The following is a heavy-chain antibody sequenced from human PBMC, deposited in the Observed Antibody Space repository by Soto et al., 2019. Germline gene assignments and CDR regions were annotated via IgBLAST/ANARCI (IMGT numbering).Heavy chain of an antibody. CDR3: AKGREDIVVVPAAPGRVDDAFDI. D-gene: IGHD2-2*01. V-gene: IGHV3-23*01. CDR2: ISGSGGST. Sequence: PGGSLRLSCAASGFTFSSFAMSWVRQAPGKGLEWVSAISGSGGSTYYADSVKGRFTISRDNSKNTLYLQMNSLRAEDTAVYYCAKGREDIVVVPAAPGRVDDAFDIWGQGTMVTVSS. CDR1: GFTFSSFA. J-gene: IGHJ3*02.